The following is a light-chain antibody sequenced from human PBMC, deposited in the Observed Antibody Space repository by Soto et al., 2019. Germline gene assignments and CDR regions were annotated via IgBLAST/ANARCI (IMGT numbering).Light chain of an antibody. J-gene: IGKJ4*01. CDR1: QSIRNY. CDR2: FAS. CDR3: QQLRMYPST. Sequence: DIQMPQSPSSLSASVGESVAITCRASQSIRNYLNWYQQKPGKANKLLIDFASSLQSGVPSRFSGSGSGTDFTLTITSLQAEDFATYYCQQLRMYPSTVGGGTKVDIK. V-gene: IGKV1-39*01.